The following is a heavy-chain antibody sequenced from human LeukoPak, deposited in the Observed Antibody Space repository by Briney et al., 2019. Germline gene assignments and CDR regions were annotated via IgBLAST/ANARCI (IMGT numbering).Heavy chain of an antibody. J-gene: IGHJ3*02. D-gene: IGHD3-3*01. CDR2: MNPNSGNT. V-gene: IGHV1-8*01. Sequence: RASVKVSCKASGYTFTSYDINWVRQATGQGLEWMGWMNPNSGNTGYAQKFQGRVTMTRNTSISTAYMELSSLRSEDTAVYYCARGRRVNGPYDFWSGYPDAFDIWGQGTMVTVSS. CDR3: ARGRRVNGPYDFWSGYPDAFDI. CDR1: GYTFTSYD.